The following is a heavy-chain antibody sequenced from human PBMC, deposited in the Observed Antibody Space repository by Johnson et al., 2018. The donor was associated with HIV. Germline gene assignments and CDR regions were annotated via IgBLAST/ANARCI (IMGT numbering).Heavy chain of an antibody. D-gene: IGHD3-22*01. CDR1: GFTFSNYG. CDR3: AKGHSSGYPKDAFGI. J-gene: IGHJ3*02. CDR2: IRYDGDIT. V-gene: IGHV3-30*02. Sequence: QVQLVESGGGVVQPGGSLRLSCAASGFTFSNYGMHWVRQAPGKGLEWVAVIRYDGDITYYVDYVKGRFTVSSANSKNTLYLQMNSLRTEDTAMYYVAKGHSSGYPKDAFGIWGRGTIVTVSS.